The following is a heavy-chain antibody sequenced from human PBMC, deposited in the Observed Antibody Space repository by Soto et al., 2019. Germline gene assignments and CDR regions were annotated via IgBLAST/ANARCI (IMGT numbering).Heavy chain of an antibody. D-gene: IGHD5-12*01. CDR3: AGGCCGSDPSYFDY. V-gene: IGHV3-48*03. Sequence: EVQLVESGGGLVQPGGSLRLSCEASGFSFSNFEMSWVRQAPGKGLEWVSSIRSSGSPVFYADSLRGRFTISRDNAKNSLYLHINSLRAEDTAIYYCAGGCCGSDPSYFDYWGQGTLVTVSS. CDR2: IRSSGSPV. J-gene: IGHJ4*02. CDR1: GFSFSNFE.